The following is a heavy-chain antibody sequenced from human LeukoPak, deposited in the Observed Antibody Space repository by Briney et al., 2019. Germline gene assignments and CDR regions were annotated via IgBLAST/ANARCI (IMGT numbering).Heavy chain of an antibody. CDR1: GFTFSSYA. V-gene: IGHV3-23*01. CDR3: AKGGSGDFWSGYYFRQPPNELYYFDY. CDR2: ISGSGGST. Sequence: GGSLRLSCAASGFTFSSYAMSWVRQAPGKGLEWVSAISGSGGSTYYADSVKGRFTISRDNSKNTLYLQMNSLRAEDTAVYYCAKGGSGDFWSGYYFRQPPNELYYFDYWGQGTLVTVSS. J-gene: IGHJ4*02. D-gene: IGHD3-3*01.